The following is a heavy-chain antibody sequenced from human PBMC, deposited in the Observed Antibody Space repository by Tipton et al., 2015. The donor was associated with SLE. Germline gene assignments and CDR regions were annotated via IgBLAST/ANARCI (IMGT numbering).Heavy chain of an antibody. Sequence: SLRLSCAASGFTVSSNYMSWVRQAPGKGLEWVSVLYSGGRSYFADSVKGRFTISRDYSKDTLFLQMNSLRVEDTAVYYCARDSGDHFYYYMDVWGKGTTVTVSS. J-gene: IGHJ6*03. CDR1: GFTVSSNY. CDR2: LYSGGRS. V-gene: IGHV3-53*05. D-gene: IGHD7-27*01. CDR3: ARDSGDHFYYYMDV.